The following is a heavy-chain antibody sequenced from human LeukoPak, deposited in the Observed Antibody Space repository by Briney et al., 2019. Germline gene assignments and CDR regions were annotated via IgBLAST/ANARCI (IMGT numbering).Heavy chain of an antibody. J-gene: IGHJ4*02. Sequence: ASVKVSCKASGYTFTSYGISWVRQAPGQGLEWRGWIRAYIGNTNYPQKLNARVTMTTDTSTSTGYMEMRSWTADDPAVYSCARSGVRIVGATDYWGQGTLVTVSS. CDR3: ARSGVRIVGATDY. CDR2: IRAYIGNT. CDR1: GYTFTSYG. V-gene: IGHV1-18*01. D-gene: IGHD1-26*01.